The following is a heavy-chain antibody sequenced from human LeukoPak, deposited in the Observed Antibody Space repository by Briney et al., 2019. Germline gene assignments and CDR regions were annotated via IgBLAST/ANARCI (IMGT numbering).Heavy chain of an antibody. CDR2: ISYDGSNK. CDR1: GFTFSNYG. V-gene: IGHV3-30*18. CDR3: AKDIRGYSYGYIDY. Sequence: GGSLRLSCAASGFTFSNYGMHWVRQAPGRGLEWVVFISYDGSNKYYADSVKGRFTISRDNSKNTLYLQMNSLRAEDKAVYYCAKDIRGYSYGYIDYWGQGTLVTVSS. D-gene: IGHD5-18*01. J-gene: IGHJ4*02.